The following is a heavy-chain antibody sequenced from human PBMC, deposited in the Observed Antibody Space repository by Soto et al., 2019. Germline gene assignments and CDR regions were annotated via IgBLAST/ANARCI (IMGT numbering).Heavy chain of an antibody. J-gene: IGHJ6*02. V-gene: IGHV4-59*01. D-gene: IGHD1-7*01. Sequence: ASPLSLPCTVSGDSISSYYWSWIRQPPGKGLEWIGYIYYSGSTNYNPSLNSRVTISVDTSKNQCSLKLSSVTAAATAVYYCARARYNWNYGDYYYGMDVWGQGSMVTVSS. CDR2: IYYSGST. CDR1: GDSISSYY. CDR3: ARARYNWNYGDYYYGMDV.